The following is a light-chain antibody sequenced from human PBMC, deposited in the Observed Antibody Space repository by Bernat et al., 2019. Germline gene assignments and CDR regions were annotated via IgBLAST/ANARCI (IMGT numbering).Light chain of an antibody. CDR1: QSLTHSNGYKY. V-gene: IGKV2-28*01. CDR3: MQSLQTPST. Sequence: DIMMTQSPLSLPVTPGEPASISCKSSQSLTHSNGYKYLDWYVQRPGQSPQLLIYLGSNRASGVPDRISGSGSGTRFTLKISRVEAEDVGIYYCMQSLQTPSTFGQGTKLEIQ. CDR2: LGS. J-gene: IGKJ2*01.